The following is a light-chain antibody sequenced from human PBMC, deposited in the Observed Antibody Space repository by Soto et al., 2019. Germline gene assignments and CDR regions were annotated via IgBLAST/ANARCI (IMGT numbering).Light chain of an antibody. CDR3: QQLNSFPIP. CDR1: QGISSF. CDR2: GAS. J-gene: IGKJ3*01. Sequence: QLTQSPSSLSASVEDRVTITCRASQGISSFLAWYQQKPGKAPKLLIYGASTLQSGVPSRFSGSGSGTDFTLTIGSLQPEDFATYYCQQLNSFPIPFGPGTKVDIK. V-gene: IGKV1-9*01.